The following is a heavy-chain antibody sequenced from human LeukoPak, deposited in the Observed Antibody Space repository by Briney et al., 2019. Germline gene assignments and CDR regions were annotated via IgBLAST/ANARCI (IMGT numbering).Heavy chain of an antibody. CDR2: IIPIFSTA. CDR1: GGTFSSYA. V-gene: IGHV1-69*13. D-gene: IGHD2-21*02. J-gene: IGHJ4*02. Sequence: GASVQVSCKASGGTFSSYAISWVRQAPGQGLEWMGGIIPIFSTANYAQKFQGRVTITADESTSTAYMELSSLRSEDTAVYYCARDRGSIVVVTALDYWGQGTLVTVSS. CDR3: ARDRGSIVVVTALDY.